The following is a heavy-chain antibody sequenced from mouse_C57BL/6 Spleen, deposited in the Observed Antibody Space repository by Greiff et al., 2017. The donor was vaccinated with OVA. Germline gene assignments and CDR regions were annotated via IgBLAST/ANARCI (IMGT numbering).Heavy chain of an antibody. CDR3: ASHGSAYAMDY. Sequence: QVQLQQPGPELVKPGASVKLSCKASGYTFTSYWMPWVKQRPGQGLEWIGNINPSNGGTNYNEKFKSKATLTVDKSSSTAYMQLSSLTSEDSAVYYCASHGSAYAMDYWGQGTSVTVSS. D-gene: IGHD2-2*01. CDR1: GYTFTSYW. CDR2: INPSNGGT. V-gene: IGHV1-53*01. J-gene: IGHJ4*01.